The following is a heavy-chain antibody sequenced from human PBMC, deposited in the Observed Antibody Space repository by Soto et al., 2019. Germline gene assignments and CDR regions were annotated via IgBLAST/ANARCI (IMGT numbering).Heavy chain of an antibody. CDR2: IYYSGST. CDR1: GGSISNYY. V-gene: IGHV4-59*01. CDR3: ASIHRGIDP. D-gene: IGHD5-12*01. Sequence: QVRLQESGPGLVKPSETLSLTCSVSGGSISNYYWSWIRQPPGKGLEWIGYIYYSGSTNYNPSLKSRVTILVDSSKKQFSLRLSSVTAADTAVYYCASIHRGIDPWGQGTLVTVSS. J-gene: IGHJ5*02.